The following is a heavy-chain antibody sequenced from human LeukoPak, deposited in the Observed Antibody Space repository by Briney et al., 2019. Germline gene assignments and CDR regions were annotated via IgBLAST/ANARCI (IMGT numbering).Heavy chain of an antibody. CDR1: GGSISSYY. J-gene: IGHJ5*02. V-gene: IGHV4-59*01. D-gene: IGHD3-3*01. Sequence: SETLSLTCTVSGGSISSYYWSWIRQPPGKGLEWIGYIYYSGSTNYNPSLKSRVTISVDTSKNQFSLKLSSVTAADTAVYYCARAEERLRFLEWSNWFDPWGQGTLVTVSS. CDR3: ARAEERLRFLEWSNWFDP. CDR2: IYYSGST.